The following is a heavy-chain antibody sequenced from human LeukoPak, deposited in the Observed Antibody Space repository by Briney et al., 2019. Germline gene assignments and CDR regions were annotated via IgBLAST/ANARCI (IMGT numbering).Heavy chain of an antibody. CDR3: AKRVAAAGRTYYFDY. J-gene: IGHJ4*02. D-gene: IGHD6-13*01. CDR1: GFTFSSHA. V-gene: IGHV3-23*01. Sequence: GGSLRLSCEASGFTFSSHAMSWVRQAPGQGLEWVSVIGTGTTNTYYADSVKGRFTISRDNSKNTVYLQMSSLRPEDTAVYYCAKRVAAAGRTYYFDYWGQGTLVIVSS. CDR2: IGTGTTNT.